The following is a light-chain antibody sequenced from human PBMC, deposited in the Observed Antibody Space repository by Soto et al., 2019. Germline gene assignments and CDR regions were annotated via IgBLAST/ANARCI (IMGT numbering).Light chain of an antibody. CDR1: NSDVGGYNY. CDR3: CSYAGSYPYV. CDR2: DVS. V-gene: IGLV2-11*01. J-gene: IGLJ1*01. Sequence: QSALNQARSVSGSPGQSVTISCPGNNSDVGGYNYVSWYQQHPGKAPKLMIYDVSKRPSGVPDRFSGSKSGNTASLTISGLQAEDEADYYCCSYAGSYPYVFGTGTKVTVL.